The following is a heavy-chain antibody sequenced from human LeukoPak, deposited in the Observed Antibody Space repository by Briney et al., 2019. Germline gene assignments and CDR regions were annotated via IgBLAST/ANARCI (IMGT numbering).Heavy chain of an antibody. V-gene: IGHV3-23*01. CDR1: GFTFSSYA. Sequence: PGGSLRLSCAASGFTFSSYAMSWVRQAPGKGLEWVSAISGSGGSTYYADSVKGRFTISRDNSKNTLYLQMNSLRAEDTAVYYCARDPGRSDYYYYMDVWGKGTTVTVSS. CDR2: ISGSGGST. J-gene: IGHJ6*03. CDR3: ARDPGRSDYYYYMDV.